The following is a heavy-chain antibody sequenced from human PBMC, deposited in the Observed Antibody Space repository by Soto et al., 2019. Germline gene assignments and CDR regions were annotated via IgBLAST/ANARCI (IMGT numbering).Heavy chain of an antibody. CDR1: GGSISSGGYY. D-gene: IGHD3-10*01. V-gene: IGHV4-31*03. J-gene: IGHJ4*02. Sequence: SETLSLTCTVSGGSISSGGYYWSWIRQHPGKGLELIGYIYYSGSTYYNPSLKSRVTISVDTSKNQFSLKLSSVTAADTAVYYCAREIFGELYYWGQGTLVTVSS. CDR3: AREIFGELYY. CDR2: IYYSGST.